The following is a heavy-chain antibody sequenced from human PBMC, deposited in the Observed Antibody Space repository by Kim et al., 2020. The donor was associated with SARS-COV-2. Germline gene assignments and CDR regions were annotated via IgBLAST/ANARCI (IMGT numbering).Heavy chain of an antibody. J-gene: IGHJ3*02. CDR1: GGSFRAYW. CDR2: VNHSGST. Sequence: SETLSLTCAVYGGSFRAYWWSWIRLLPGKGLEWIEEVNHSGSTNSNPSLKSRVTISVDTSKNQFSLKLSSVTAADTAVYYCARVCGDCEWGAFDIWGQGTMVTVSS. CDR3: ARVCGDCEWGAFDI. V-gene: IGHV4-34*01. D-gene: IGHD2-21*02.